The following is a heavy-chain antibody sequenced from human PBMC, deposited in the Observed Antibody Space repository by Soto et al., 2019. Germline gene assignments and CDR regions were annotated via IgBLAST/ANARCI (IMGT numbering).Heavy chain of an antibody. CDR3: ARDRDIVAPAAIRSGYGMDV. CDR2: IIPIFGTA. CDR1: GGTFSSYA. J-gene: IGHJ6*02. V-gene: IGHV1-69*13. Sequence: SVKVSCKASGGTFSSYAISWVRQAPGQGLEWMGGIIPIFGTANYAQKFQGRVTITADESTSTAYMELSSLRSEDTAVYYCARDRDIVAPAAIRSGYGMDVWGQGTTVTVSS. D-gene: IGHD2-2*01.